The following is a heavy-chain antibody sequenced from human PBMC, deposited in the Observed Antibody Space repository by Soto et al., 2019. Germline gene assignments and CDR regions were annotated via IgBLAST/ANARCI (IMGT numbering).Heavy chain of an antibody. V-gene: IGHV1-3*01. CDR3: AREGDGYNYYFDY. CDR1: GYTFTSYA. D-gene: IGHD1-1*01. CDR2: INAGNGNT. Sequence: QVQLVQSGAEVKKPGASVKVSCKASGYTFTSYAMHWVRQAPGQRLEWMGWINAGNGNTKYSQKFQGRVTITRDTXASTAYMELSSLRSEDTAVYYCAREGDGYNYYFDYWGQGTLVTVSS. J-gene: IGHJ4*02.